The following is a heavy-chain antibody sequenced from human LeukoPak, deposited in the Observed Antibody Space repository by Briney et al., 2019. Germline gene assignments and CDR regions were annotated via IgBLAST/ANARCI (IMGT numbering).Heavy chain of an antibody. Sequence: PGGSLRLSCAASGFTFSSYAMHWVRQAPGKGLEWVAVISYDGSNKYYADSVKGRFTISRDNSKNTLYLQMNSLRAEDTAVYYCARGSGYDLSRVPFFDYWGQGTLVTVSS. CDR1: GFTFSSYA. D-gene: IGHD5-12*01. J-gene: IGHJ4*02. V-gene: IGHV3-30-3*01. CDR2: ISYDGSNK. CDR3: ARGSGYDLSRVPFFDY.